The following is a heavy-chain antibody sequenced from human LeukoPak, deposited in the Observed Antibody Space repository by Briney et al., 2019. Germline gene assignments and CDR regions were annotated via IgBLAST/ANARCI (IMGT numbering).Heavy chain of an antibody. CDR3: ARQASALKYYFNYMDV. D-gene: IGHD6-19*01. V-gene: IGHV3-30*10. CDR1: GFTFSNSA. Sequence: GGSLRLSCAASGFTFSNSATHWVRQAPGKGLEWVALISSEGKDRYYIESVKGRFIISRDNSKNAVDLQMNRLRPEDTAVYYCARQASALKYYFNYMDVWGKGTTVIVSS. CDR2: ISSEGKDR. J-gene: IGHJ6*03.